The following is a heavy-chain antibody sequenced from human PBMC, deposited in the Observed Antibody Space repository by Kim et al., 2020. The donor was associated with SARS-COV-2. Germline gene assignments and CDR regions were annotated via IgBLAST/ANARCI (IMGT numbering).Heavy chain of an antibody. Sequence: GGSLRLSCAASGFTFSSYAMHWVRQAPGKGLEWVAVISYDGSNKYYADSVKGRFTISRDNSKNTLYLQMNSLRAEDTAVYYCARSTRTRGYFDYWGQGTLVTVSS. V-gene: IGHV3-30*04. D-gene: IGHD3-10*01. CDR3: ARSTRTRGYFDY. J-gene: IGHJ4*02. CDR2: ISYDGSNK. CDR1: GFTFSSYA.